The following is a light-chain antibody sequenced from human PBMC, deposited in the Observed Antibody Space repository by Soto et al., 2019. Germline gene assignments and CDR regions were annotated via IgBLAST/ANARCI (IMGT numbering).Light chain of an antibody. Sequence: EILLTQSPATLSLSPGERPTLSCRASQSVSSYLAWYQQRPGQAPRLLIYDAYNRATGVTARFSGSGSGTDFTLTISSLEPEDFAVYYCQQRSSWPPTFGQGTRLEIK. CDR1: QSVSSY. CDR3: QQRSSWPPT. V-gene: IGKV3-11*01. CDR2: DAY. J-gene: IGKJ5*01.